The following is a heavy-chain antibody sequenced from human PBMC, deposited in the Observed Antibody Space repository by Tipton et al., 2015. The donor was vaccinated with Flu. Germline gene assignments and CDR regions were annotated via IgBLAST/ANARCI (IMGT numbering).Heavy chain of an antibody. D-gene: IGHD6-25*01. J-gene: IGHJ4*02. CDR2: IYYSGTT. V-gene: IGHV4-39*07. CDR3: ARKPQLAAFDY. CDR1: GGSISRSHYS. Sequence: GLVKPSETLSLTCTVSGGSISRSHYSWGWIRQPPGKGLEWIGNIYYSGTTYYNPSLKSRVTISVDTSKNQFSLRLTSMTAADTAVYYCARKPQLAAFDYWGQGALVTVSS.